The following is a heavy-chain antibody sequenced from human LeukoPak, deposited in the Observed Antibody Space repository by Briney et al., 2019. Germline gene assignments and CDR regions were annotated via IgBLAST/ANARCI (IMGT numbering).Heavy chain of an antibody. D-gene: IGHD4/OR15-4a*01. CDR1: GGTISSSSYY. Sequence: KPSETLSLTCTVSGGTISSSSYYLSWIRQPPGKSLERILSIYYSGSTNYNPSLKSRVTISVDTSKNQFSLKLSSVAAADTAVYYCARRKTYGANAFDIWGQGTMVTVSS. V-gene: IGHV4-39*07. J-gene: IGHJ3*02. CDR3: ARRKTYGANAFDI. CDR2: IYYSGST.